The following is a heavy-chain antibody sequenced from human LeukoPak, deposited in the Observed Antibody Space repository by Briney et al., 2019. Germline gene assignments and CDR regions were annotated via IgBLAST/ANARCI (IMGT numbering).Heavy chain of an antibody. J-gene: IGHJ6*03. V-gene: IGHV4-59*01. CDR1: GGSISNYY. D-gene: IGHD6-19*01. CDR3: AREVGIAVAGLYYYHYMDV. Sequence: PSETLSLTCTVSGGSISNYYWSWIRQPPGKGLEWLGYISYSASSNYNPSLKSRVSISVDTSKNKFSLKLNSVTAADTAVYYCAREVGIAVAGLYYYHYMDVWGKGTTVTISS. CDR2: ISYSASS.